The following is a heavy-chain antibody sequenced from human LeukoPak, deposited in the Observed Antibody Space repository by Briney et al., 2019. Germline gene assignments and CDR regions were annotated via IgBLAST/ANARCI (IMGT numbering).Heavy chain of an antibody. CDR2: ISYDGSNK. CDR1: GFTFSSYG. V-gene: IGHV3-30*18. D-gene: IGHD6-13*01. CDR3: AKVRQQLAFHDAFDI. J-gene: IGHJ3*02. Sequence: GGSLRLSCAASGFTFSSYGMHWVRQAPGKGLEWVAVISYDGSNKYYADSVKGRFTISRDNSKNTLYLQMNSLRAEDTAVYYCAKVRQQLAFHDAFDIWGQGTMVTVSS.